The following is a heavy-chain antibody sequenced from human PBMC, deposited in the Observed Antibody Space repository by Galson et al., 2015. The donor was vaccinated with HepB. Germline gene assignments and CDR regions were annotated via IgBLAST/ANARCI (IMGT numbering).Heavy chain of an antibody. V-gene: IGHV3-21*04. CDR2: IDSSTTYT. CDR1: GFTFSSYN. J-gene: IGHJ4*02. CDR3: AKDLSPQYTGNYYSGLDFDQ. D-gene: IGHD1-26*01. Sequence: SLRLSCAASGFTFSSYNMNWVRQAPGKGLEWVASIDSSTTYTYYADSLEGRFTISRDNTKNSLYLQMNSLRPEDAALYYCAKDLSPQYTGNYYSGLDFDQWGQGTLLTVSS.